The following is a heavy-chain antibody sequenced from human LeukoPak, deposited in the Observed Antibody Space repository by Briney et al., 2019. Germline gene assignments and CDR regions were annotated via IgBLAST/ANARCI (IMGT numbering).Heavy chain of an antibody. J-gene: IGHJ6*02. CDR2: ISGSGGST. CDR1: GFTFSSYA. Sequence: GGSLRLSCAASGFTFSSYAMSWVRQAPGKGLEWVSAISGSGGSTYYADSVKGRFTISRDNSKNTLYLQMNSLRAEDTAVYYCAKGPASVPYYYYGMDVWGQGTTVTVSS. V-gene: IGHV3-23*01. CDR3: AKGPASVPYYYYGMDV.